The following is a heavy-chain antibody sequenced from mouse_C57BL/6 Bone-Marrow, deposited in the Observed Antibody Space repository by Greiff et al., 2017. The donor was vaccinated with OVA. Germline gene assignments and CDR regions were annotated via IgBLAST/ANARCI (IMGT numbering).Heavy chain of an antibody. CDR1: GYSFTGYF. J-gene: IGHJ2*01. V-gene: IGHV1-20*01. Sequence: EVQLQQSGPELVKPGDSVKISCKASGYSFTGYFMNWVMQSHGKSLEWIGRINPYNGDTFYNQKFKGKATLTVDKSPSTPHMELRSLTSDDSAVYYCARFPLFDYWGPGTTLTVSS. CDR2: INPYNGDT. CDR3: ARFPLFDY.